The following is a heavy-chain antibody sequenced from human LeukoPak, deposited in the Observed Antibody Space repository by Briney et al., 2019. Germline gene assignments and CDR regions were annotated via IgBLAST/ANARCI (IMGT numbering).Heavy chain of an antibody. V-gene: IGHV3-11*01. CDR3: ARYEYGDSYFDY. D-gene: IGHD4-17*01. J-gene: IGHJ4*02. Sequence: GGSPRLSCAASGFTFSDYYMSWIRQAPGKGLEWVSYISSSGSTIHYADSVKGRFTISRDNAKNSLYLQMNSLRAEDTAVYYCARYEYGDSYFDYWGQGTLATVSS. CDR1: GFTFSDYY. CDR2: ISSSGSTI.